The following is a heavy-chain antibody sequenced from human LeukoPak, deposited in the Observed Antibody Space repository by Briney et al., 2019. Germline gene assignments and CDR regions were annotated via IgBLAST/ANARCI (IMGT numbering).Heavy chain of an antibody. CDR3: ARVRYSYGYYFDY. V-gene: IGHV3-7*01. J-gene: IGHJ4*02. Sequence: PGGSLRLSCAASGFSFSSYWTSSVRHAPGEGLGCVPNIKQDGIEKYYTDSVKGRFTISRDNAKNSLYLQMNSLRAEDTAVYYCARVRYSYGYYFDYWGQGTLVTVSS. D-gene: IGHD5-18*01. CDR2: IKQDGIEK. CDR1: GFSFSSYW.